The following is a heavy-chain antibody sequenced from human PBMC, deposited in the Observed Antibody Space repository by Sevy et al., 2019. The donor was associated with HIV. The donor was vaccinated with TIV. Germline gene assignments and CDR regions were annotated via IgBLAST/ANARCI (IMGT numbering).Heavy chain of an antibody. CDR3: XXXXXXXXXSKPFDS. Sequence: SETLSLTCTVSGYSISSGYYWGWIRQPPGKGLEWIGSIYHSGSTYYNPSLKSRVTISVDTSKNQFSLKLSSVTAADXXXXXXXXXXXXXXXSKPFDSWGQGTLVTVSS. J-gene: IGHJ4*02. CDR1: GYSISSGYY. CDR2: IYHSGST. V-gene: IGHV4-38-2*02.